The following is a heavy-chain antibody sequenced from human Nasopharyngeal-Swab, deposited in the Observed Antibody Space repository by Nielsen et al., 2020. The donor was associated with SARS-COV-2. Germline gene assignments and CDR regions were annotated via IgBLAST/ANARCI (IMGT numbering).Heavy chain of an antibody. CDR3: ARGGNRQFDS. Sequence: GSLRLSCAVYGGSFSGYYWSWIRQPPGKGLEWIGEINHRGSTNYNPSLKSRVTISVDTSKNQFSLKLSSVTAADTAVYFCARGGNRQFDSWGQGTLVTVSS. CDR2: INHRGST. D-gene: IGHD1-14*01. V-gene: IGHV4-34*01. CDR1: GGSFSGYY. J-gene: IGHJ4*02.